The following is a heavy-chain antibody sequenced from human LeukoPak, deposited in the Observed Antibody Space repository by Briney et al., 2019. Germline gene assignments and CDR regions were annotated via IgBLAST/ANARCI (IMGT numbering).Heavy chain of an antibody. CDR1: GYTFTGYY. Sequence: ASVKVSCKASGYTFTGYYIHWVRQAPGQGLGWMGWINPNSGDTHYAQKFQGRVTMTRDTSISTASMQLSRLRSDDTAVYFCARDPNYDTSGYYYGGDGVDYWGQGTLVTVSS. CDR2: INPNSGDT. D-gene: IGHD3-22*01. J-gene: IGHJ4*02. V-gene: IGHV1-2*02. CDR3: ARDPNYDTSGYYYGGDGVDY.